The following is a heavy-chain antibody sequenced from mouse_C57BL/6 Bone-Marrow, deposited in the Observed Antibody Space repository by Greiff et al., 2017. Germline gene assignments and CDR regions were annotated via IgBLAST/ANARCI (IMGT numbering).Heavy chain of an antibody. CDR3: ARRAYSNYFDY. V-gene: IGHV4-1*01. CDR2: INPDSSTI. D-gene: IGHD2-5*01. J-gene: IGHJ2*01. Sequence: EVQLQESGGGLVQPGGSLKLSCAASGIAFSRYWMSWVRRAPGQGLEWIGEINPDSSTINYKPTLKDKFIISRDNAKNTLYMQMSKVRSEDTALYYCARRAYSNYFDYWGQGTTLTVSS. CDR1: GIAFSRYW.